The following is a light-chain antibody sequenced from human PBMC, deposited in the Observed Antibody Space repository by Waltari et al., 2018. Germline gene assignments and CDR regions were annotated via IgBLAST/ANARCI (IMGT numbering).Light chain of an antibody. V-gene: IGLV2-18*02. CDR2: DVS. J-gene: IGLJ3*02. Sequence: QSALTQPPSVSGSPGQSVTISCTGTSSDVGTYNRVSWYQQPPGTAPKLMIYDVSDRPSAVPYRFSGSKSGNTASLTISGLQPEDEADYYCTSYTRSNTWVFGGGTKLTVL. CDR1: SSDVGTYNR. CDR3: TSYTRSNTWV.